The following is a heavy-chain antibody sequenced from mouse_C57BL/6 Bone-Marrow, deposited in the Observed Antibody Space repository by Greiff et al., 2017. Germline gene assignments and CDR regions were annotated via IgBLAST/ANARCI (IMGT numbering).Heavy chain of an antibody. CDR1: GYTFTDYY. D-gene: IGHD2-2*01. J-gene: IGHJ2*01. Sequence: EVQVQQSGPVLVKPGASVKMSCKASGYTFTDYYMNWVKQSHGKSLEWIGVINPYNGGTSYNQKFKGKATLTVEKSSSTAYMELNSLTSEDSAVYYCARDYGYWFDYWGQGTTLTVSS. CDR2: INPYNGGT. V-gene: IGHV1-19*01. CDR3: ARDYGYWFDY.